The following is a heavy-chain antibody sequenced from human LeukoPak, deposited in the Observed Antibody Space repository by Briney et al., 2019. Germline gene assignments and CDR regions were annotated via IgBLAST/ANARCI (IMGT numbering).Heavy chain of an antibody. D-gene: IGHD4-17*01. CDR1: GGSFSGYY. J-gene: IGHJ5*02. CDR3: VYGDYGVWFDP. Sequence: HSETLSLTCAVYGGSFSGYYWSWIRQPPGKGLEWIGEINHSGSTNYNPSLKSRVTISVDTSKNQFSLKLTSVTAADTAVYYCVYGDYGVWFDPWGQGTLVTVSS. CDR2: INHSGST. V-gene: IGHV4-34*01.